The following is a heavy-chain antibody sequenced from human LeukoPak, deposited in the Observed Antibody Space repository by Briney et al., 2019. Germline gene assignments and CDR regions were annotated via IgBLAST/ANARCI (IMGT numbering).Heavy chain of an antibody. D-gene: IGHD3-22*01. J-gene: IGHJ4*02. CDR3: ARGRTYYYDSSGYYYAAEQGQYFDY. CDR2: ISYDGSNR. CDR1: GFTFSSYA. Sequence: PGGSLRLSCAASGFTFSSYAMHWVRQAPGKGLEWVAVISYDGSNRYYADSVKGRFTISRDNSKNTLYLQMNSLRAEDTAVYYCARGRTYYYDSSGYYYAAEQGQYFDYWGQGTLVTVSS. V-gene: IGHV3-30*04.